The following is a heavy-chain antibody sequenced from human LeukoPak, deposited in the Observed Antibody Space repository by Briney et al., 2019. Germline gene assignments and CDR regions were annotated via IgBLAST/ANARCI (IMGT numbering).Heavy chain of an antibody. V-gene: IGHV3-9*01. CDR2: ISWNSGSI. CDR1: GFTFDDYA. CDR3: AKDRYYGSGSYYHGIDY. D-gene: IGHD3-10*01. Sequence: GRSLRLSCAASGFTFDDYAMHWVRQAPGKGLEWVSGISWNSGSIGYADSVKGRFTNSRDNAKNSLYLQMNSLRAEDTAVYYCAKDRYYGSGSYYHGIDYWGQGTLVTVSS. J-gene: IGHJ4*02.